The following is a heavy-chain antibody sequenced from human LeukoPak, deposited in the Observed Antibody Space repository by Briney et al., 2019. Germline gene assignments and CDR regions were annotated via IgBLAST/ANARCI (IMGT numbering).Heavy chain of an antibody. Sequence: GGSLRLSCAASGFTFSSYAMSWVRQAPGKGLEWVSAISGSGGSTYYADSVKGRSTISRDNSKNTLYLQMNSLRAEDTAVYYCAKSRYNSGWFPGAYWGQGTLVTVSS. V-gene: IGHV3-23*01. J-gene: IGHJ4*02. D-gene: IGHD6-19*01. CDR2: ISGSGGST. CDR3: AKSRYNSGWFPGAY. CDR1: GFTFSSYA.